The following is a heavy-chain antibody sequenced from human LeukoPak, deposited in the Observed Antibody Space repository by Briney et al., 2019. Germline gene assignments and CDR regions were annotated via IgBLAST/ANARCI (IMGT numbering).Heavy chain of an antibody. CDR1: GFTFSRYG. V-gene: IGHV3-23*01. CDR3: ARVRYGDYVDY. CDR2: ISGSGGST. J-gene: IGHJ4*02. Sequence: GGTLRLSCAASGFTFSRYGMSWVRQAPGKGLEWVSAISGSGGSTYYADSVKGRFTISRDTSKNTLYLQMNSLRAEDTAVYYCARVRYGDYVDYWGQGTLVTVSS. D-gene: IGHD4-17*01.